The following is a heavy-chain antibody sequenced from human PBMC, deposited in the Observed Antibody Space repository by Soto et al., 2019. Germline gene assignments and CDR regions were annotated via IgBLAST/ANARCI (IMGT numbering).Heavy chain of an antibody. J-gene: IGHJ5*02. CDR1: GFAFSNYE. D-gene: IGHD5-18*01. Sequence: GSLRLSCTASGFAFSNYEMNWVRQAPWKGLEWVSYISVTCRTIYHADSVKGRFTISRDNAKKSLFFRMDSLRAEETAVYHCARGGCRDTRLAALYTWFVPWGQGTQLTSPQ. CDR2: ISVTCRTI. V-gene: IGHV3-48*03. CDR3: ARGGCRDTRLAALYTWFVP.